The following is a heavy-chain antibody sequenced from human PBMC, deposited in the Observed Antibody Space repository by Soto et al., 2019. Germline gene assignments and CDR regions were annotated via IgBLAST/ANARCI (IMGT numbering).Heavy chain of an antibody. CDR1: GFTFSSYS. CDR2: ISSSSSYI. J-gene: IGHJ4*02. CDR3: ARDFPYSGYVGTEDY. V-gene: IGHV3-21*01. D-gene: IGHD5-12*01. Sequence: PGESLKISCAASGFTFSSYSMNWVRQAPGKGLEWVSSISSSSSYIYYADSVKGRFTISRDNAKNSLYLQMNSLRAEDTAVYYCARDFPYSGYVGTEDYWGQGTLVTVSS.